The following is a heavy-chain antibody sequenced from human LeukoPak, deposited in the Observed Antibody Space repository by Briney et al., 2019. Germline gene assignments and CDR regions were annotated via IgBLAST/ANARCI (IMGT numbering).Heavy chain of an antibody. CDR3: AREDYYGSGSYYLPRSFDY. J-gene: IGHJ4*02. D-gene: IGHD3-10*01. CDR2: ISSSSSYI. V-gene: IGHV3-21*01. Sequence: GGSLRLSCAASGFTFSSYSMNWVRQAPGKGLEWVSSISSSSSYIYYADSVKGRFTISRDNAKNSLYLQMNGLRAEDTAVYYCAREDYYGSGSYYLPRSFDYWGQGTLVTVSS. CDR1: GFTFSSYS.